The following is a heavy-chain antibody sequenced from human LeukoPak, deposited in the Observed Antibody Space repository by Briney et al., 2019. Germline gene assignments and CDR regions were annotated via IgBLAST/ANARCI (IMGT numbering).Heavy chain of an antibody. V-gene: IGHV1-69*13. CDR1: GGTFSSYA. Sequence: SVKVPCKASGGTFSSYAISWVRQAPGQGLEWMGGIIPIFGTANYAQKFQGRVTITADESTSTAYMELSSLRSEDTAVYYCARWRYCSSTSCSNTYYYYGMDVWGQGTTVTVSS. CDR2: IIPIFGTA. D-gene: IGHD2-2*01. CDR3: ARWRYCSSTSCSNTYYYYGMDV. J-gene: IGHJ6*02.